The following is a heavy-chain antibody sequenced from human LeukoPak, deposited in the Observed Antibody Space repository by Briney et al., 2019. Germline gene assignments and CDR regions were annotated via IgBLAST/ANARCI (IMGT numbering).Heavy chain of an antibody. D-gene: IGHD3-22*01. CDR2: ISAYNGNT. CDR1: GYTFTSYG. Sequence: GASVKVSCKASGYTFTSYGISWVRQAPGQGLEWMGWISAYNGNTNYAQKLQGRVTMTTDTSTSTAYMELRSLRSDDTAVYYCARDPGPIYYDSSGYYSPFEYWGQGTLVTVSS. J-gene: IGHJ4*02. V-gene: IGHV1-18*01. CDR3: ARDPGPIYYDSSGYYSPFEY.